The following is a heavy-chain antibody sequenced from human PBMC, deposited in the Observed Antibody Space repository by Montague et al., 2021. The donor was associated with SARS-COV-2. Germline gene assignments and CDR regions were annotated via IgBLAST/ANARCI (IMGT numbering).Heavy chain of an antibody. J-gene: IGHJ4*02. Sequence: PALGKPTQTLTLTCTFSGFSLNTPEVAVGWIRQPPGKALEWLALIYGGDEKRYGPSLQSRLTITRDTSKSQVVLTMTNVDPVDTATYFCAHRFAGFFDYWGQGILVTVSS. V-gene: IGHV2-5*05. CDR3: AHRFAGFFDY. CDR1: GFSLNTPEVA. CDR2: IYGGDEK.